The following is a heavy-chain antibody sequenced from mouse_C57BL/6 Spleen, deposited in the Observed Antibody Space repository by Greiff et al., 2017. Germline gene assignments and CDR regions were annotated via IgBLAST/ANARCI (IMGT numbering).Heavy chain of an antibody. CDR2: IDPSDSYT. CDR3: ARGGLF. CDR1: GYTFTSYW. J-gene: IGHJ2*01. D-gene: IGHD1-1*01. Sequence: QVQLQQPGAELVKPGASVKLSCKASGYTFTSYWMQWVKQRPGQGLEWIGEIDPSDSYTNYTQKFKGKATLTVDTSSSTAYMQLSSLTSEDSAVYYCARGGLFWGQGTTLTVSS. V-gene: IGHV1-50*01.